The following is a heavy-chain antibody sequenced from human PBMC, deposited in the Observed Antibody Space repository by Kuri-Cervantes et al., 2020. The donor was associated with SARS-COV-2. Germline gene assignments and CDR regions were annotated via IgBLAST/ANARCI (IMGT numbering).Heavy chain of an antibody. CDR1: GGSISSSSYY. V-gene: IGHV4-39*01. CDR2: IYYSGST. J-gene: IGHJ4*02. Sequence: SETLSLTCTVSGGSISSSSYYWGWIRQPPGKGLEWIGSIYYSGSTYYNPSLKSRVTISVDTSKNQFSLKLSSVTAADTAVYYCARGRGLRWPHSFGYWGQGTLVTVSS. CDR3: ARGRGLRWPHSFGY. D-gene: IGHD4-23*01.